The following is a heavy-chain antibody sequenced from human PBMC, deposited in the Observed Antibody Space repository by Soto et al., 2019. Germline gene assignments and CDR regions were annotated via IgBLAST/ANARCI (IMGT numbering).Heavy chain of an antibody. V-gene: IGHV3-23*01. Sequence: VGSLRLSCAASGFTFSSYAMSWVRQAPGKGLEWVSAISGSGGSTYYADSVKGRFTISRDNSKNTLYLQMNSLRAEDTAVYYCAPPSGVAAGNWFDPWGQGTLVTVSS. CDR2: ISGSGGST. D-gene: IGHD6-13*01. CDR3: APPSGVAAGNWFDP. J-gene: IGHJ5*02. CDR1: GFTFSSYA.